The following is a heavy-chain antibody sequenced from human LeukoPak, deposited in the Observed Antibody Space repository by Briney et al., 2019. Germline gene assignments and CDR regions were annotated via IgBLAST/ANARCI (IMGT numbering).Heavy chain of an antibody. V-gene: IGHV4-34*01. J-gene: IGHJ4*02. CDR2: INHSGST. Sequence: SETLSLTCAVYGGSFSGYYWSWIRQPPGKGLEWIGEINHSGSTNYNPSLKSRVTISVDTPKNQFSLKLSSVTAADTAVYYCARGYYDFWSGYLRSCFDYWGQGTLVTVSS. D-gene: IGHD3-3*01. CDR3: ARGYYDFWSGYLRSCFDY. CDR1: GGSFSGYY.